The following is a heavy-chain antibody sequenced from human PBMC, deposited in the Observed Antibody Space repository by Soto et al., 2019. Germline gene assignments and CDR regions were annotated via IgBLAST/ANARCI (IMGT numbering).Heavy chain of an antibody. D-gene: IGHD3-3*01. CDR1: GFTFSNAW. CDR2: IKSKTDGGTT. CDR3: TTDPLRMAPYYDFWSGWGGVRYFDWFSHRDY. J-gene: IGHJ4*02. V-gene: IGHV3-15*01. Sequence: GGSLRLSCAASGFTFSNAWMSWVRQAPGKGLEWVGRIKSKTDGGTTDYAAPVKGRFTISRDDSKNTLYLQMNSLKTEDTAVYYCTTDPLRMAPYYDFWSGWGGVRYFDWFSHRDYWGQGTLVTVSS.